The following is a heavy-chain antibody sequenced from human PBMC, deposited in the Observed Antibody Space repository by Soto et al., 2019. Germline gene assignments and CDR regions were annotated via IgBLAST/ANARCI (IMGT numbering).Heavy chain of an antibody. Sequence: QVQLEQPGAEVKKPGASVKVSCKASGYIFTAYSMNWVRRAPGQGLQWMGFVNPSGGSTNYAQKFQGRITLTRDTSRNTFYMDLSSLTSEDTAVYYCAREENCSDGICYSEYFQRWGQGTLVTVSS. CDR1: GYIFTAYS. J-gene: IGHJ1*01. V-gene: IGHV1-46*01. CDR2: VNPSGGST. CDR3: AREENCSDGICYSEYFQR. D-gene: IGHD2-15*01.